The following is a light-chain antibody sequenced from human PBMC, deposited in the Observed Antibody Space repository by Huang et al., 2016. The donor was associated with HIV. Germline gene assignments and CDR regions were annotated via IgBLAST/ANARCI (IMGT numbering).Light chain of an antibody. J-gene: IGKJ1*01. CDR1: QSVSNN. V-gene: IGKV3-15*01. CDR2: GLS. CDR3: QQSNSWPPWT. Sequence: EIVMTQSPAILSVSPGERATLSCRASQSVSNNLAWYQQKPGQAPRLVIYGLSTRAPGIPARFSGSGSGTEFTLTISSLQSEDFAVYYCQQSNSWPPWTFGQGTKVEI.